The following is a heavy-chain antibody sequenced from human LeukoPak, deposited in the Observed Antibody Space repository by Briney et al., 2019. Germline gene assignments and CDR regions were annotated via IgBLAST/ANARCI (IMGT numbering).Heavy chain of an antibody. D-gene: IGHD6-19*01. Sequence: GGSLRLSFAASGFTFYDHAMHWVRRAPGKGLEWVSGIIWNRGSIGYSDSVKGRFTISRHNAKNSLYLQMTSLRAEDPPLYYCAKDSSGCYAYFDYWGQGTLVTVSS. CDR3: AKDSSGCYAYFDY. CDR1: GFTFYDHA. CDR2: IIWNRGSI. J-gene: IGHJ4*02. V-gene: IGHV3-9*01.